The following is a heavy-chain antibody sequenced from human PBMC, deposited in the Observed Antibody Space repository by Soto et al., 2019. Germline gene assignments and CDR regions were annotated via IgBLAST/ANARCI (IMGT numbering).Heavy chain of an antibody. Sequence: GGSLRLSCAASGFTFSSYAMSWVRQAPGKGLEWVSAISGSGGSTYYADSVKGRFTITRDNSKNSLYLQMNSLRAEDAAVYYCAEIMRGGYDSDYYFDYWGQGTLVTVSS. CDR2: ISGSGGST. J-gene: IGHJ4*02. V-gene: IGHV3-23*01. D-gene: IGHD5-12*01. CDR1: GFTFSSYA. CDR3: AEIMRGGYDSDYYFDY.